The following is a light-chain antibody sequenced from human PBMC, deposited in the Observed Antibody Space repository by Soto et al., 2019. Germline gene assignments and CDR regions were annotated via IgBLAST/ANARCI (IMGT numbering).Light chain of an antibody. V-gene: IGKV1-27*01. CDR3: QKYNSAPPWT. J-gene: IGKJ1*01. CDR1: QGISNY. CDR2: AAS. Sequence: DIQMTQSPSSLSASAGDRVTITCRASQGISNYLAWYQQKPGKVPKLLIYAASTLQSGVPSRFSGSGSGTDFTLTISSLQPEDVATYYCQKYNSAPPWTFGQGTKVDIK.